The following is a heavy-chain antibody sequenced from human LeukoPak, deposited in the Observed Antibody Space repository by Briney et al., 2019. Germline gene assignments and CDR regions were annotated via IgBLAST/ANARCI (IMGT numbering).Heavy chain of an antibody. CDR2: ISTYNDNR. J-gene: IGHJ4*02. V-gene: IGHV1-18*01. CDR1: GYTFTRYG. CDR3: AREGDNILTSD. Sequence: ASVKVSCKTSGYTFTRYGISWVRQAPGKGLEWMGWISTYNDNRYYVQNFQGRVIMTKDTSTSTAYMELRSLRSDDTAVYYCAREGDNILTSDWGQGTLVTVSS. D-gene: IGHD3-9*01.